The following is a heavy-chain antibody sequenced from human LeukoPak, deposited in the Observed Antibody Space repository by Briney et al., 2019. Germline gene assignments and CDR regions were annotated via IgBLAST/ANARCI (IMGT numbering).Heavy chain of an antibody. CDR2: ISAYNGNT. V-gene: IGHV1-18*01. CDR1: GYTFTSYG. Sequence: ASVKVSCKASGYTFTSYGISWVRQAPGQGLEWMGWISAYNGNTNYAQKLQGRVTMATDTSTSTAYMELRSLRSDDTAVYYCARDTFNYYDSSGHDAFDIWDQGTMVTVSS. J-gene: IGHJ3*02. D-gene: IGHD3-22*01. CDR3: ARDTFNYYDSSGHDAFDI.